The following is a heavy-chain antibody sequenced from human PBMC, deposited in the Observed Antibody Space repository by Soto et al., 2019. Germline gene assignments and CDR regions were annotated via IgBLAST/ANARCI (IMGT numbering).Heavy chain of an antibody. J-gene: IGHJ4*02. CDR1: GGTFSSYA. D-gene: IGHD2-15*01. V-gene: IGHV1-69*12. CDR2: IIPIFGTA. CDR3: ARDLYGSGGSCYSS. Sequence: QVQLVQSGAEVKKPGSSVKVSCKASGGTFSSYAISWVRQAPGQGLEWMGGIIPIFGTANYAQKFQGRVTITADESTSTAYMELSSRRSEDTAVYYCARDLYGSGGSCYSSWGQGTLVTVSS.